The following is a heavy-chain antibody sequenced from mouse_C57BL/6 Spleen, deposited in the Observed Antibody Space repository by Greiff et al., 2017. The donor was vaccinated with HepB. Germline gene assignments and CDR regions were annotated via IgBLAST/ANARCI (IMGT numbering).Heavy chain of an antibody. V-gene: IGHV1-15*01. J-gene: IGHJ3*01. CDR3: TRGAYGSSYVGFAY. Sequence: QVQLQQSGAELVRPGASVTLSCKASGYTFTDYEMHWVKQTPVHGLEWIGAIDPETGGTAYNQKFKGKAILTADKSSSTAYMELRSLTSEDSAVYYCTRGAYGSSYVGFAYWGQGTLVTVSA. CDR2: IDPETGGT. D-gene: IGHD1-1*01. CDR1: GYTFTDYE.